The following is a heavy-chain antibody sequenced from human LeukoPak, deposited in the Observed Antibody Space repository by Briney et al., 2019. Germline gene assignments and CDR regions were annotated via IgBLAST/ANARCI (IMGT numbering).Heavy chain of an antibody. CDR2: ISGSGSTI. Sequence: PGGSLRLSCAASGFTFSSYAMNWVRQAPGKGLEWVSAISGSGSTIYYADSVKGRFTISRDNAKNSLYLQMNSLRAEDTAVYYCARGWIQLWLGAFDIWGQGTMVTVSS. CDR3: ARGWIQLWLGAFDI. J-gene: IGHJ3*02. D-gene: IGHD5-18*01. CDR1: GFTFSSYA. V-gene: IGHV3-21*04.